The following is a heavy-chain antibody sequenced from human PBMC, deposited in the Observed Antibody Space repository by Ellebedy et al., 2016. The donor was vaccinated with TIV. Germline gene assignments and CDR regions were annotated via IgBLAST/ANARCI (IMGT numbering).Heavy chain of an antibody. J-gene: IGHJ3*02. Sequence: PGGSLRLSCAASGFTFSSYNINWVRQAPGKGLEWLSSISSNSYLFYADSVKGRFTISRDNAQNSLYLQMNSLRAEDTAVYYCARDLAVWFGESKGFRVPSAFDIWGQGSMVTVSS. CDR2: ISSNSYL. CDR1: GFTFSSYN. CDR3: ARDLAVWFGESKGFRVPSAFDI. D-gene: IGHD3-10*01. V-gene: IGHV3-21*01.